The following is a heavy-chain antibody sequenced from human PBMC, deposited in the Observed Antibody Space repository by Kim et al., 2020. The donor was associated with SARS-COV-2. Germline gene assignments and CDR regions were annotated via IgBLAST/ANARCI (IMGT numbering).Heavy chain of an antibody. V-gene: IGHV3-33*06. CDR1: GFTFSSYG. J-gene: IGHJ4*02. Sequence: GGSLRLSCAASGFTFSSYGMHWVRQAPGKGLEWVAVIWYDGSNKYYADSVKGRFTISRDNSKNTLYLQMNSLRAEDTAVYYCAKGRMDGSAAHFDYWGQGTLVTVSS. CDR3: AKGRMDGSAAHFDY. CDR2: IWYDGSNK. D-gene: IGHD1-26*01.